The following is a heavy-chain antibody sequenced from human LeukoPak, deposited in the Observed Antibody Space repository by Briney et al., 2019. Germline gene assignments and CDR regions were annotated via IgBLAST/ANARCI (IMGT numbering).Heavy chain of an antibody. CDR3: AKDPKGGYCSGGSCYDFDY. D-gene: IGHD2-15*01. V-gene: IGHV3-9*01. CDR1: GFTFDDYA. J-gene: IGHJ4*02. Sequence: GGSLRLSCAASGFTFDDYAMHWVGQAPGKGLEWVSGISWHSGSICYADSVKGRFTISRDNSKNTLYLQMNSLRAEDTAVYYCAKDPKGGYCSGGSCYDFDYWGQGTLVTVSS. CDR2: ISWHSGSI.